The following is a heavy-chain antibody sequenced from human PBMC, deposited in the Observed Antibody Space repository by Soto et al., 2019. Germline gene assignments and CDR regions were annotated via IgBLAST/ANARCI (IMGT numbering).Heavy chain of an antibody. Sequence: QLRLQESGPGLVKPSETLSLTCSVSGGSVPSNSYYWGWIRQPPGKGLEWVVGIFYTWTTYYNPSLKDRLSISVDTSKNSFSLNLSSVTPADTAVYFCARLVVVAPVANVWGQGALVTVSS. V-gene: IGHV4-39*01. J-gene: IGHJ4*02. D-gene: IGHD2-21*01. CDR1: GGSVPSNSYY. CDR3: ARLVVVAPVANV. CDR2: IFYTWTT.